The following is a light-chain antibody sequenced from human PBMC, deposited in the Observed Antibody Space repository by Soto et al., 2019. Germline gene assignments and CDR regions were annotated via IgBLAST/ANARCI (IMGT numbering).Light chain of an antibody. Sequence: QSVLTQPPSVSEAPRQRVTISCSGSSSNIGNNAVNWYQQIPGKAPKLLIYYDDLLPSGVSDRFSGSKSGTSASLAISGLQSEDEADYYCAVWDDSLNGLVFGGGTKLTVL. CDR1: SSNIGNNA. CDR3: AVWDDSLNGLV. J-gene: IGLJ2*01. CDR2: YDD. V-gene: IGLV1-36*01.